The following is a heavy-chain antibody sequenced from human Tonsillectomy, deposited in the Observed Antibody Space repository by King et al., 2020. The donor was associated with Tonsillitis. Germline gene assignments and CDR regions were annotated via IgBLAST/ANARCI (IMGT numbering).Heavy chain of an antibody. V-gene: IGHV5-10-1*03. CDR1: GYIFTKYW. CDR2: FDPSDSYT. D-gene: IGHD3-22*01. J-gene: IGHJ6*02. Sequence: VQLVESGAEVKKSGESLRISCKGSGYIFTKYWISWVRHMPGKGLEWMGRFDPSDSYTNYTPSFQGHDTISADKPISTAYLQWSSLKAWDTCIFYCGRHSSGGSAYYYYGMDVWGHRTTGSVSS. CDR3: GRHSSGGSAYYYYGMDV.